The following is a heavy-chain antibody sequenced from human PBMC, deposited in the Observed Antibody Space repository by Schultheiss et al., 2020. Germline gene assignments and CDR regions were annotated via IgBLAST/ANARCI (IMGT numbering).Heavy chain of an antibody. CDR2: ISGSGGST. Sequence: GGSLRLSCAASGFTFSSYWMHWVRQAPGKGLEWVSAISGSGGSTYYADSVKGRFTISRDNSKNTLYLQMNSLRAEDTAVYYCAKSGVAAAGPRGEYFQHWGQGTLVTVSS. CDR1: GFTFSSYW. D-gene: IGHD6-13*01. CDR3: AKSGVAAAGPRGEYFQH. V-gene: IGHV3-23*01. J-gene: IGHJ1*01.